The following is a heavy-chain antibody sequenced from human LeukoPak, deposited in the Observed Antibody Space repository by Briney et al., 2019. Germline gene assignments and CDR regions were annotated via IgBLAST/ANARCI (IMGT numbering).Heavy chain of an antibody. D-gene: IGHD2-15*01. CDR2: INSASSHI. CDR3: ARAPEYSLRRGYFAY. Sequence: GGSLRLSCAASGFTIATSAMNWVRQVPGKGLEWVSSINSASSHIYYAASVRGRFTISRDNAMNSVFLQMHSLGAEDTAVYYCARAPEYSLRRGYFAYGGQGTRVTV. J-gene: IGHJ4*02. V-gene: IGHV3-21*01. CDR1: GFTIATSA.